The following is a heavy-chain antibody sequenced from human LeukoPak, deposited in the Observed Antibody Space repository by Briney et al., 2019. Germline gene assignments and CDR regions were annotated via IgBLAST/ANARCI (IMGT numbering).Heavy chain of an antibody. CDR1: GGTFSSYA. CDR2: IIPIFGTA. J-gene: IGHJ4*02. CDR3: ARSPTVVTGYYFDY. Sequence: GASVKVSCKASGGTFSSYAISWVRQAPGQGLEWMGGIIPIFGTASYAQKFQGRVTITADESTSTAYMELSSLRSEDTAVYYCARSPTVVTGYYFDYWGQGTLDTVSS. V-gene: IGHV1-69*01. D-gene: IGHD4-23*01.